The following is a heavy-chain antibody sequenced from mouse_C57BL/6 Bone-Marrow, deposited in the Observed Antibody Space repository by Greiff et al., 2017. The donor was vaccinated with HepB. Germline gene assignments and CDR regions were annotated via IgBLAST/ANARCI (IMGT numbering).Heavy chain of an antibody. V-gene: IGHV2-2*01. CDR1: GFSLTSYG. J-gene: IGHJ2*01. CDR2: IWSGGST. Sequence: QVQLQQSGPGLVQPSQSLSITCTVSGFSLTSYGVHWVRQSPGKGLEWLGVIWSGGSTDYNAAFISRLSISKDNSKSQVFFKMNSLQADDTAIYYCARPPTPGYFDYRGQGTTLTVSS. CDR3: ARPPTPGYFDY. D-gene: IGHD4-1*02.